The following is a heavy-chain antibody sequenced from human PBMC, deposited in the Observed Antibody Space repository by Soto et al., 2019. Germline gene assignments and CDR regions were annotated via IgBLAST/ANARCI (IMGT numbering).Heavy chain of an antibody. J-gene: IGHJ5*02. CDR1: GYSFTNSW. D-gene: IGHD7-27*01. CDR3: ATTGVADGFDP. Sequence: EVQLVQSGAEVKKPGATLKISCNAAGYSFTNSWIGWVRQMPGKGLEWVGIIYFADSDTRYSPSFQGQVTISVDKSISTSYLQWSSLKASDTAIYYCATTGVADGFDPWGQGTLVTVSS. V-gene: IGHV5-51*03. CDR2: IYFADSDT.